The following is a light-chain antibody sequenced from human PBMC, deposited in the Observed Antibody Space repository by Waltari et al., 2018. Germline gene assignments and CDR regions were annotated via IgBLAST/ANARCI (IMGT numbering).Light chain of an antibody. Sequence: QSALTQPPSASGSPGQSVTISCTGTSSDVGGNNHVSWYQQHPGNAPKLMIYEVSQRPSGVPDRFSGSKSGNTASLIVSGLQAEDEADYYCSSEAARHDLVFGGGTKLTVL. CDR1: SSDVGGNNH. CDR3: SSEAARHDLV. V-gene: IGLV2-8*01. J-gene: IGLJ2*01. CDR2: EVS.